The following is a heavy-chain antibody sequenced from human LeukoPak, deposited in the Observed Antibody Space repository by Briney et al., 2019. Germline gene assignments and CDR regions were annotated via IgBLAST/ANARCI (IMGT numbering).Heavy chain of an antibody. CDR3: ARPSQGSSTSWVRYFDC. CDR1: GYTFTGYY. D-gene: IGHD2-2*01. Sequence: ASVKVSCKASGYTFTGYYMHWVQQAPGQGLEWMGWINPNSGGTNYAQKFQGRVTMTRDTSISTAYMELSRLRSDDTAVYYCARPSQGSSTSWVRYFDCWGQGTLVTVSS. V-gene: IGHV1-2*02. CDR2: INPNSGGT. J-gene: IGHJ4*02.